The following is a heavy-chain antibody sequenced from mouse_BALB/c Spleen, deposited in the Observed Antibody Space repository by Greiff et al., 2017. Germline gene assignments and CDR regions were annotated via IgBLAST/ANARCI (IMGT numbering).Heavy chain of an antibody. V-gene: IGHV1S22*01. J-gene: IGHJ2*01. CDR2: IYPGSGST. CDR1: GYTFTSYW. Sequence: LQQPGSELVRPGASVKLSCKASGYTFTSYWMHWVKQRPGQGLEWIGNIYPGSGSTNYDEKFKSKATLTVDTSSSTAYMQLSSLTSEDSAVYYCTRTKDWGQGTTLTVSS. CDR3: TRTKD.